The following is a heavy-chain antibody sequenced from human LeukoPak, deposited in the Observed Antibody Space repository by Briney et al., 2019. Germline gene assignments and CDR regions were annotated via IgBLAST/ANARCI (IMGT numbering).Heavy chain of an antibody. V-gene: IGHV3-49*04. CDR3: TREGPFYGSGTLGYYLDY. Sequence: GGSLRLSCTASGFTFGDYAMSWVRQAPGKGLEWVGFIRSKAYGGTTEYAASVKGRFTISRDDSKSIAYLQMNSLKTEDTAVYYCTREGPFYGSGTLGYYLDYWGQGTLVTVSS. D-gene: IGHD3-10*01. CDR2: IRSKAYGGTT. CDR1: GFTFGDYA. J-gene: IGHJ4*02.